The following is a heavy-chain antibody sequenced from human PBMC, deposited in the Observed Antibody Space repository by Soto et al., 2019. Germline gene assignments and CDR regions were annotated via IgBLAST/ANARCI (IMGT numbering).Heavy chain of an antibody. J-gene: IGHJ4*02. Sequence: SVKVSCKASGGTFSSYAISWVRQAPGQGLEWMGGIIPIFGTANYAQKFQGRVTITADESTSTAYMELSSLRSEDTAVYYCATMSAYDSSGYYLGPFDYWGQGTLVTVSS. V-gene: IGHV1-69*13. CDR3: ATMSAYDSSGYYLGPFDY. CDR2: IIPIFGTA. CDR1: GGTFSSYA. D-gene: IGHD3-22*01.